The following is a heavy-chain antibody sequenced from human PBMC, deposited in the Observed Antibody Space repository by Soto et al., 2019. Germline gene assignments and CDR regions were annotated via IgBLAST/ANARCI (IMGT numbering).Heavy chain of an antibody. D-gene: IGHD5-12*01. J-gene: IGHJ4*02. CDR2: ISARGWGL. CDR3: AKGSIEYSASVDN. Sequence: EVQLLESGGGLVQPGGSLRLSCAASGFSFSSYAMVWVRQAPGKGLEWVSVISARGWGLYFADSVKGRCTISRDNSQNVLSLEMTSLRAEDTATSFCAKGSIEYSASVDNWCQGTLVVVSS. CDR1: GFSFSSYA. V-gene: IGHV3-23*01.